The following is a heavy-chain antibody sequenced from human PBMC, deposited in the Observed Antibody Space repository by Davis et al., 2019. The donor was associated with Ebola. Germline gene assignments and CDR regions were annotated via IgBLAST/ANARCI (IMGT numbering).Heavy chain of an antibody. J-gene: IGHJ5*02. CDR3: ARGKPFGISFWFDP. V-gene: IGHV4-30-2*01. Sequence: MPSETLSLTCAVSGGAISSGGYSWSWIRQPPGKGLEWIGYIYHSGSTYYNPSLKSRVTISVDRSKNQFSLKLSTVTAADTAVYYCARGKPFGISFWFDPWGQGTLVTVSS. CDR1: GGAISSGGYS. CDR2: IYHSGST. D-gene: IGHD6-13*01.